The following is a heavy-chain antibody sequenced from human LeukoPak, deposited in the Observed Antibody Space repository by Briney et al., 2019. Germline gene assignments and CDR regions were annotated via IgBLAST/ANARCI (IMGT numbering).Heavy chain of an antibody. CDR2: MNPNSGNT. CDR1: GYTFTSYD. J-gene: IGHJ5*02. CDR3: ARDYCSSTSCSNWFDP. D-gene: IGHD2-2*01. Sequence: GASVKVSCKASGYTFTSYDINWVRQATGQGLEWMGWMNPNSGNTGYAQNLQGRVTMTTDTSTSTAYMELRSLRSDDTAVYYCARDYCSSTSCSNWFDPWGQGTLVTVSS. V-gene: IGHV1-8*02.